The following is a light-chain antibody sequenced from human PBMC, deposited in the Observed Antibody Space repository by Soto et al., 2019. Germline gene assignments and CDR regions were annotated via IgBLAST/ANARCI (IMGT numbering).Light chain of an antibody. CDR1: SSNIGAGYD. CDR2: ANT. J-gene: IGLJ1*01. V-gene: IGLV1-40*01. CDR3: QSYDSSLSGYV. Sequence: LRQPPSVSVSGVQSVTISCTGSSSNIGAGYDVHWYQQLPGTAPKLLIYANTNRPSGVPGRFSGSKSGTSASLAITGLQAEDEADYYCQSYDSSLSGYVFGTGTKVTVL.